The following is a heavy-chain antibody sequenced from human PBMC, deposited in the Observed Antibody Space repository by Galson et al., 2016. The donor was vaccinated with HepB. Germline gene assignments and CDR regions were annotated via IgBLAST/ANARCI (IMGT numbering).Heavy chain of an antibody. CDR2: IFHNGET. D-gene: IGHD4-17*01. CDR1: GASLTSNW. J-gene: IGHJ4*02. CDR3: ARAVTSYVDY. V-gene: IGHV4/OR15-8*02. Sequence: SETLSPTCVLSGASLTSNWWTWVRQAPGKGLEWIGEIFHNGETYYNPSVESQVTISIDTSKNLFSLELRSLVAADTAVYYCARAVTSYVDYWGQGTLVTVSS.